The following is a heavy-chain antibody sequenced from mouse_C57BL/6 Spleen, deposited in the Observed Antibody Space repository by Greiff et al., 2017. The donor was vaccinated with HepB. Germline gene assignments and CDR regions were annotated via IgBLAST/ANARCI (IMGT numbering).Heavy chain of an antibody. CDR2: IYPGDGDT. D-gene: IGHD2-1*01. CDR3: ARGGNYVLYFDY. V-gene: IGHV1-80*01. J-gene: IGHJ2*01. CDR1: GYAFSSYW. Sequence: QVQLKESGAELVKPGASVKISCKASGYAFSSYWMNWVKQRPGKGLEWIGQIYPGDGDTNYNGKFKGKATLTADKSSSTAYMQLSSLTSEDSAVYFCARGGNYVLYFDYWGQGTTLTVSS.